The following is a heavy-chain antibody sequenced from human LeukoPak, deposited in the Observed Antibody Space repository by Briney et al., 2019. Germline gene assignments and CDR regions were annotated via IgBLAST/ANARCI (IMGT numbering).Heavy chain of an antibody. Sequence: SSETLSLTCTVSGGSISSYYWSWIRRPPGKGLEWIGYIYYSGSTNYNPSLKSRVTISVDTSKNQFSLKLSSVTAADTAVYYCARRDRLEPLHVWGQGTTVTVSS. CDR3: ARRDRLEPLHV. J-gene: IGHJ6*02. CDR1: GGSISSYY. V-gene: IGHV4-59*08. CDR2: IYYSGST. D-gene: IGHD1-1*01.